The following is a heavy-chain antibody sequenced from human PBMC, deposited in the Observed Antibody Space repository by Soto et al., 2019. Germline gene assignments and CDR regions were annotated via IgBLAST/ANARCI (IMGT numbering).Heavy chain of an antibody. CDR2: IYYTGST. V-gene: IGHV4-31*03. CDR1: GGSISSGGYY. CDR3: AREEGSSDAFDI. Sequence: QVQLQESGPGLVKPSQTLSLTCTVSGGSISSGGYYWSWIRQHPGKGLEWIGYIYYTGSTYYNPSLKSRDTISVDTSKNQFSLKLSSVTAADTAVYYCAREEGSSDAFDIWGQGTMVTVSS. J-gene: IGHJ3*02.